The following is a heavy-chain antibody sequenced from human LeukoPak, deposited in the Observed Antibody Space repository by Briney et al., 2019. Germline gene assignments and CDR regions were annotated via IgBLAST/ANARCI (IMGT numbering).Heavy chain of an antibody. CDR2: IYWDDDK. V-gene: IGHV2-5*02. J-gene: IGHJ4*02. CDR3: ARRPSASWYFDY. Sequence: ESGPTLVKPTQTLTLTCTFSGFSLSSSGVGVGWIRQPPGKALEWLALIYWDDDKRYSPSLKSRLTITKDTSKNQVVLTMTNMDPGDTATYYCARRPSASWYFDYWGQGTLVTVSS. D-gene: IGHD6-6*01. CDR1: GFSLSSSGVG.